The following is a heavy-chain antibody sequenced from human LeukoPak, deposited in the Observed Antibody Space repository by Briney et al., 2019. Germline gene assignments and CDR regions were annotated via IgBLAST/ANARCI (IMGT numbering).Heavy chain of an antibody. Sequence: PSETLSLTCTVSGGSVSSGSYYWSWIRQPPGKGLEWIGYIYYSVSTNYNPSLKSRVTISVDTSKNQFSLKLSSVTAADTAVYYCARGDYYYGMDVWGQGTTVTVSS. CDR3: ARGDYYYGMDV. V-gene: IGHV4-61*01. CDR1: GGSVSSGSYY. J-gene: IGHJ6*02. CDR2: IYYSVST.